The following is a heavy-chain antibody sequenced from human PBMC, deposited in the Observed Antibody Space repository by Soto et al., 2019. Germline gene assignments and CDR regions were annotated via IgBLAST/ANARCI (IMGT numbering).Heavy chain of an antibody. J-gene: IGHJ3*02. V-gene: IGHV4-34*01. CDR1: GGSVSSGSYY. CDR3: ARVERGTATTVVDAFDI. Sequence: QVQLQQWGAGLLKPSETLSLTCAVYGGSVSSGSYYWSWIRQPPGKGLEWIGEMSHSGGTHFNPSLKSRVIISVDTSKTQFSLKMSSVTAADTSLYYCARVERGTATTVVDAFDIWGPGTMVTVSS. D-gene: IGHD1-1*01. CDR2: MSHSGGT.